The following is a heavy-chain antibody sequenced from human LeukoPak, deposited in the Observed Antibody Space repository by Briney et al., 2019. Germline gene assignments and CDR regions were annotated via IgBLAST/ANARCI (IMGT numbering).Heavy chain of an antibody. V-gene: IGHV4-39*07. CDR1: GDSISSSNCY. CDR2: INHSGST. J-gene: IGHJ6*03. D-gene: IGHD3-22*01. CDR3: ARGYSYYYDSSGYLPYYYYYMDV. Sequence: PSETLSLTCTVSGDSISSSNCYWGWIRQPPGKGLEWIGEINHSGSTNYNPSLKSRVTISVDTSKNQFSLKLSSVTAADTAVYYCARGYSYYYDSSGYLPYYYYYMDVWGKGTTVTISS.